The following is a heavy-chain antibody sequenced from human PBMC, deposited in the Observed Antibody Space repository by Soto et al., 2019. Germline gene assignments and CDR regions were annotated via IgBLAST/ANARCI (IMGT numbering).Heavy chain of an antibody. D-gene: IGHD6-13*01. CDR1: RINCSSYG. V-gene: IGHV3-30*18. CDR3: ANEGKGSWFISYYGMDV. J-gene: IGHJ6*02. Sequence: PWWSLRLCCAASRINCSSYGMHWVSQDPGKGLEWVAVLSYDGSNKYYADSVKGRFTISRDNSKNTLYLQMNSLRAEDTAVYYCANEGKGSWFISYYGMDVWGQGTTVTVSS. CDR2: LSYDGSNK.